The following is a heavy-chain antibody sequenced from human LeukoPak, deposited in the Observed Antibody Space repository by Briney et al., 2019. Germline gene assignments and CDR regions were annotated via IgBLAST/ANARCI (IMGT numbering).Heavy chain of an antibody. CDR1: GGSICSYY. D-gene: IGHD5-24*01. CDR2: IYYSGST. CDR3: ARTRDGYNPFDY. V-gene: IGHV4-59*01. J-gene: IGHJ4*02. Sequence: SETLSLTCTVSGGSICSYYWSWIRQPPGKGLEWIAYIYYSGSTNYNPSLKSRVTMSVDTSKNQFSLKLSSVTAADTAVYYCARTRDGYNPFDYWGQGTLVTVSS.